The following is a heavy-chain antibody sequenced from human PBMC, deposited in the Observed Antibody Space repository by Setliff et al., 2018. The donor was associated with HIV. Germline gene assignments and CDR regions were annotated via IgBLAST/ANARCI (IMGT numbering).Heavy chain of an antibody. V-gene: IGHV7-4-1*02. CDR1: GYTFTTYS. Sequence: GASVKVSCKASGYTFTTYSITWVRQAPGQGLEWMGCISTNTGSPTYAQGFTGRFVFSLDTSVSTAYLQISSLKAEDTAVYYCARSGRIAVAGTMYYWGQGTLVTVSS. D-gene: IGHD6-19*01. J-gene: IGHJ4*02. CDR2: ISTNTGSP. CDR3: ARSGRIAVAGTMYY.